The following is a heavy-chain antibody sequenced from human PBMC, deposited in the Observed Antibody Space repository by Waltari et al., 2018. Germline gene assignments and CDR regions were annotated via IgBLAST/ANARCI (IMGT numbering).Heavy chain of an antibody. CDR2: ISPLIGET. V-gene: IGHV1-69*08. CDR1: GGTFTDYT. D-gene: IGHD5-12*01. CDR3: ARAPIGADNWFDP. Sequence: QVQLIQSGAEVKRPGSSVKVSCKASGGTFTDYTFSWVRQASGQGLEWIGRISPLIGETNYAQKLQHRVTITADESATTAYMELRSLTSEDTALYYCARAPIGADNWFDPWGQGTRVTVSS. J-gene: IGHJ5*02.